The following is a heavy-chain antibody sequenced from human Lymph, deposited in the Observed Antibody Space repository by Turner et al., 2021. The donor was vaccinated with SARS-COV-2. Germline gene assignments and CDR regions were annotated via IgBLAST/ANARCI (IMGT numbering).Heavy chain of an antibody. J-gene: IGHJ6*02. Sequence: QVQLVQSGAEVKKPGSSVKVSCKASGGTFSSYAISWVRQAPGQGLEWMGGIIPILGIANYAQRFQGRVTITADKSTSTAYLGLSSRRPEDKGVYYWGRIAAPGRGGGVFYYYYGMDVWGQGTTVTVSS. V-gene: IGHV1-69*10. CDR1: GGTFSSYA. CDR3: GRIAAPGRGGGVFYYYYGMDV. D-gene: IGHD6-13*01. CDR2: IIPILGIA.